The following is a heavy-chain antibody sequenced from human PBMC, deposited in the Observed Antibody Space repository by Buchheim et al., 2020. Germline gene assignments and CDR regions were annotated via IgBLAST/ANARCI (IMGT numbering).Heavy chain of an antibody. V-gene: IGHV1-46*01. CDR1: GYTFTSYY. CDR3: ARDGGPIVVVPAATDYYMDV. CDR2: INPSGGST. D-gene: IGHD2-2*01. J-gene: IGHJ6*03. Sequence: QVQLVQSGAEVRKPGASVKVSCKASGYTFTSYYMHWVRQAPGQGLEWMGIINPSGGSTSYDQKFQGRVIMTRDTSTSTVYMELSSLRSEDTAVYYCARDGGPIVVVPAATDYYMDVWGKGTT.